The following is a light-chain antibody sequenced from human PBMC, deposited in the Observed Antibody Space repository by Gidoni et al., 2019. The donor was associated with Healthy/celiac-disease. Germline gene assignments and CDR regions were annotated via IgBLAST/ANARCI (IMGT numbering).Light chain of an antibody. CDR3: QQYGSSLIT. CDR2: GAS. CDR1: QRVCSSY. V-gene: IGKV3-20*01. Sequence: EIVLTQSPGTLSLSPGERATLSCRASQRVCSSYLAWYQQKPGQAPRLLIYGASSRATGIPDRFSGSGSGTDFTLTISRLEPEDFAVYYWQQYGSSLITFGQGTRLEIK. J-gene: IGKJ5*01.